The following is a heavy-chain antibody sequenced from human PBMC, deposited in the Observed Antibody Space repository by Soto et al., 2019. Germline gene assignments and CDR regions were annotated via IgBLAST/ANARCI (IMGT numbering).Heavy chain of an antibody. CDR2: IWYDGSNK. V-gene: IGHV3-33*01. Sequence: QVQLVESGGGVVQPGRSLRLSCAASGFTFSSYGMHWVRQAPGKGLEWVAVIWYDGSNKYYADSVKGRFTISRDNSKKKRHLETNSLRAEDTGVDYCAMSSWIRLWSEYGYWGHGTLVTVSS. CDR3: AMSSWIRLWSEYGY. D-gene: IGHD5-18*01. J-gene: IGHJ4*01. CDR1: GFTFSSYG.